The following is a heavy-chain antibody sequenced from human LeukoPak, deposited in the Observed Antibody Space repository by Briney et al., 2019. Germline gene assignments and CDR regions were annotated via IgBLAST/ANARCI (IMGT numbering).Heavy chain of an antibody. CDR3: AREAGYSGYCSFDY. V-gene: IGHV3-48*03. CDR2: ISSSGSTI. Sequence: GGSLRLSCAASGFTFSSYEMNWVRQAPGKGLEWVSYISSSGSTIYYADSVKGRFTISRDNAKNSLYLQMNSLRAEDTAVYYCAREAGYSGYCSFDYWGQGTLVTVSS. D-gene: IGHD3-22*01. J-gene: IGHJ4*02. CDR1: GFTFSSYE.